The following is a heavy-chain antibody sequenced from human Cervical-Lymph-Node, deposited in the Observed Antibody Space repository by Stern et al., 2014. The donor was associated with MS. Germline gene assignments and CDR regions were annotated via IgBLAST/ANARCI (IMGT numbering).Heavy chain of an antibody. CDR1: GGTFSKFP. V-gene: IGHV1-69*01. Sequence: VQLVESVAEVTKPGSSVKVSCKASGGTFSKFPSSWVRQAPGQGLEWMGGIFRVFGTPTYAQEFRGRVTITADVSTSTVYMELSSLRSDDTAVYYCALSSETSDRWYSLGYDLWGQGTLVTVSS. D-gene: IGHD6-13*01. CDR3: ALSSETSDRWYSLGYDL. J-gene: IGHJ5*02. CDR2: IFRVFGTP.